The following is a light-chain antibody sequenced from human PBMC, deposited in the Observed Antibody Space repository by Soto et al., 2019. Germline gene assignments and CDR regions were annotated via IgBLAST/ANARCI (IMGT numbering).Light chain of an antibody. CDR3: PQYKTYWT. CDR2: ADS. J-gene: IGKJ1*01. CDR1: QTMSSC. Sequence: DIQMTQSPSTLSASVGDRFTITCLAIQTMSSCLAWYQHKPLKAPKFLIYADSSFESGSPSRFSGSGSGTEFTLTISSPQPDDFATYYCPQYKTYWTFGPGTKVDIK. V-gene: IGKV1-5*01.